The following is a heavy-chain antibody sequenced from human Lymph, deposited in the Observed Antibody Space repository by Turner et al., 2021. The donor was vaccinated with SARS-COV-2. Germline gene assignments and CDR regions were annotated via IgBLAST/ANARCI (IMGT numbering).Heavy chain of an antibody. Sequence: QVQLVQSGAEVKKHGASGKASCKASGYTFTSYYMHWVRQSPVQGIEWMGIINPSGDSTSYAQKFQGRVTMTRDTSTSTVYMELSSLRSEDTAVYYCARVGPGGFDYWGQGTPVTVSS. CDR2: INPSGDST. CDR3: ARVGPGGFDY. D-gene: IGHD2-15*01. CDR1: GYTFTSYY. J-gene: IGHJ4*02. V-gene: IGHV1-46*01.